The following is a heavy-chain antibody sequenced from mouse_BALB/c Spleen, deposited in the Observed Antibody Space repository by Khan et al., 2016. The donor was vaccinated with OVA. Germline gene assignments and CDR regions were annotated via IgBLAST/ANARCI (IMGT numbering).Heavy chain of an antibody. V-gene: IGHV1-4*01. D-gene: IGHD2-5*01. CDR3: TRKYSNHAAMDD. J-gene: IGHJ4*01. CDR2: INPSSGYT. CDR1: GYTFTSYT. Sequence: QVQLQQSGAELARPGASVKMSCKASGYTFTSYTMHWVKQRPGQGLEWIGYINPSSGYTNYTQKFKDKATLTADKPSSTAYMQLSSLTSEDSAVYYCTRKYSNHAAMDDWGQGTSVTVSS.